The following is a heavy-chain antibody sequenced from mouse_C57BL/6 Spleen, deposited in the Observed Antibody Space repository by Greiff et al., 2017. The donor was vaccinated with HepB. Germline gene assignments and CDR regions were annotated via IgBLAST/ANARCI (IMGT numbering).Heavy chain of an antibody. J-gene: IGHJ4*01. D-gene: IGHD3-2*02. V-gene: IGHV1-61*01. Sequence: QVQLQQPGAELVRPGSSVKLSCKASGYTFTSYWMAWVKQRPGQGLEWIGNIYPSDSETHYNQKFKDKATLTVDKSSSTAYMQLSSLTSEDSAVYYCARGDSSGRYAMDYWGQGTSVTVSS. CDR3: ARGDSSGRYAMDY. CDR1: GYTFTSYW. CDR2: IYPSDSET.